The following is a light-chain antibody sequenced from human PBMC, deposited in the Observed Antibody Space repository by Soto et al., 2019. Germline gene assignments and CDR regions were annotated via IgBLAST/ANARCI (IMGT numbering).Light chain of an antibody. CDR1: QSVSSN. Sequence: EIVMTQSPANLSVSPGERATLSCRASQSVSSNLAWYQQKPGQAPRLLSYGSSTRATGIPVRLSGSGSGTEFTLTISSLQSEDFAVYYCQQYINWPLTFGQGTQLEIK. V-gene: IGKV3-15*01. CDR3: QQYINWPLT. CDR2: GSS. J-gene: IGKJ2*01.